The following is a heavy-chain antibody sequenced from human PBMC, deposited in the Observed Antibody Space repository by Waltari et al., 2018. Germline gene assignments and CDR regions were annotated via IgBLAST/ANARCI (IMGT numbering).Heavy chain of an antibody. J-gene: IGHJ6*03. D-gene: IGHD1-26*01. Sequence: EVQLVESGGGLVKPGGSLRLSCAASGFTFSSYSMNWVRQAPGKGLEWVSSISSSSSYIYYADSVKGRFTISRDNAKNSLYLQMNSLRAEDTAVYYCAREYGSYYDYYYYMDVWGKGTTVTVSS. V-gene: IGHV3-21*01. CDR2: ISSSSSYI. CDR1: GFTFSSYS. CDR3: AREYGSYYDYYYYMDV.